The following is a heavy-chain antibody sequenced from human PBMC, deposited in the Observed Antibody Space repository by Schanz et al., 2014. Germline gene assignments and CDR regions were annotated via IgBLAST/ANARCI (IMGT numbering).Heavy chain of an antibody. Sequence: EVQLVESGGGLVQPGGSLRLCCVASGFTVNTNYMSWVRQAPGKGLEWISSMYINSGSTQYADSVKGRFTISRDNSKNTLSLQMNSLRAEDTAVYYCAREEGYGYGPGAFDIWGQGTMVTVSS. J-gene: IGHJ3*02. CDR1: GFTVNTNY. CDR3: AREEGYGYGPGAFDI. V-gene: IGHV3-66*03. D-gene: IGHD5-18*01. CDR2: MYINSGST.